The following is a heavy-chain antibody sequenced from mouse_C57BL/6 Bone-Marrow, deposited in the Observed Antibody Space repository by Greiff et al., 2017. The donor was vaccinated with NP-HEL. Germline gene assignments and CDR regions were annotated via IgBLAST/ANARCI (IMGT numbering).Heavy chain of an antibody. V-gene: IGHV7-3*01. Sequence: EVKLMESGGGLVQPGGSLSLSCAASGFTFTDYYMSWVRQPPGKALEWLGFIRNKANGYTTEYSASVKGRFTISRDNSQSILYLQMNALRAEDSATYYCASLFWYFDVWGTGTTVTVSS. CDR1: GFTFTDYY. CDR3: ASLFWYFDV. J-gene: IGHJ1*03. CDR2: IRNKANGYTT.